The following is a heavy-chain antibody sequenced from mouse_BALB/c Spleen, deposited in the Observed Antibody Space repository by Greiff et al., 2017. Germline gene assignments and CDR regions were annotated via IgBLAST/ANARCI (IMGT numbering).Heavy chain of an antibody. J-gene: IGHJ3*01. D-gene: IGHD2-4*01. Sequence: VQLKQPGAELVRPGASVKLSCKASGYTFTSYWINWVKQRPGQGLEWIGNIYPSDSYTNYNQKFKDKATLTVDKSSSTSYMQLSSPTSEDSAVYYCTRSGSTMITLFAYWGQGTLVTVSA. CDR3: TRSGSTMITLFAY. CDR1: GYTFTSYW. V-gene: IGHV1-69*02. CDR2: IYPSDSYT.